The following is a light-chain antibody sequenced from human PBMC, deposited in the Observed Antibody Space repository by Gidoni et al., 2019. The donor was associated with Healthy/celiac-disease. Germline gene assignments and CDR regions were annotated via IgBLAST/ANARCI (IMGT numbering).Light chain of an antibody. CDR3: QLYGTSPV. J-gene: IGKJ1*01. CDR2: GTS. Sequence: EVALTQSPDSLSLSPGGRATLSCRASQTISSSNLAWYQQKRGQAPRLRIYGTSTRATGIPDRFSGSGSGTGFTLTISRLEPEDFEVYFCQLYGTSPVFGQGTKVEIK. V-gene: IGKV3-20*01. CDR1: QTISSSN.